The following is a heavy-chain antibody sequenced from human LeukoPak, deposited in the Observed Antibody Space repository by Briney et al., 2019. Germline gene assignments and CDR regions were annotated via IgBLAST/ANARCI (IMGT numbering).Heavy chain of an antibody. CDR2: ISSSSNTI. V-gene: IGHV3-11*04. CDR3: ARDFGARGWLDY. CDR1: GFTFSDYY. Sequence: PGGSLRLSCAVSGFTFSDYYMSWIRQAPGKGLEWVSYISSSSNTIYYADSVKGRFTISRGNAQNSLYLQMNSLRAEDTAVYYCARDFGARGWLDYWGQGTLVTVSS. J-gene: IGHJ4*02. D-gene: IGHD6-19*01.